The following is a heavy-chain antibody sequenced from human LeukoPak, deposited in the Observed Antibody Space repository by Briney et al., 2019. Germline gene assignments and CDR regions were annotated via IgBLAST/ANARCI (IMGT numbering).Heavy chain of an antibody. V-gene: IGHV3-48*02. CDR3: ARVLHYYDFWSGYHPFDY. CDR2: ISSSTSTI. J-gene: IGHJ4*02. CDR1: GFTFSSYS. D-gene: IGHD3-3*01. Sequence: PGGSLRLSCAASGFTFSSYSMNWVRQAPGKGLEWVSYISSSTSTIYYADSVKGRFTISRDNAKNSLYLQMNSLRDEDTAVYYCARVLHYYDFWSGYHPFDYWGQGTLVTVSS.